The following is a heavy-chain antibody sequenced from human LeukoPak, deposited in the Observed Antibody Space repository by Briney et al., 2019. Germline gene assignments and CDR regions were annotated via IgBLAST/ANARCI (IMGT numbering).Heavy chain of an antibody. CDR1: GFTFSDYY. D-gene: IGHD1-26*01. Sequence: PGGSLRLSCAASGFTFSDYYMTWIRQAPGKGLEWISYISSSTSYSNYADSVKGRFTISRDSPKNSLYLQMNSLRAEDTAIYYCARVAVGAYYFDYWSQGALVTVSS. CDR2: ISSSTSYS. CDR3: ARVAVGAYYFDY. V-gene: IGHV3-11*05. J-gene: IGHJ4*02.